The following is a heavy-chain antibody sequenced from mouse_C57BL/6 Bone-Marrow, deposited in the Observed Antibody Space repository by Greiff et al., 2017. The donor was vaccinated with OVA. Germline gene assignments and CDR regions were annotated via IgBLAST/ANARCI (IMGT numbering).Heavy chain of an antibody. CDR2: ISSGGSYT. CDR3: ARHGGQLRLRGLFAY. Sequence: EVQVVESGGDLVKPGGSLKLSCAASGFTFSSYGMSWVRQTPDKRLEWVATISSGGSYTYYPDSVKGRFTISRDNAKNTLYLQMSSLKSEDTAMYYCARHGGQLRLRGLFAYWGQGTLVTVSA. CDR1: GFTFSSYG. V-gene: IGHV5-6*01. J-gene: IGHJ3*01. D-gene: IGHD3-2*02.